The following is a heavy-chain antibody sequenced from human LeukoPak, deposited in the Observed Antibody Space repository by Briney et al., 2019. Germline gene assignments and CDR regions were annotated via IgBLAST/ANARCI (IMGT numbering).Heavy chain of an antibody. J-gene: IGHJ6*02. Sequence: PGGSLRLSCAASGFTFSSYWMSWVRQAPGRGLEGVGVISYDGCNKYYADSVKGRFTISRDNPKNTLYLHMNSLRAEDTAVYYCARDDYDFWSGYSGYYYYGMDVWGQGTTVTVSS. V-gene: IGHV3-30-3*01. CDR3: ARDDYDFWSGYSGYYYYGMDV. CDR1: GFTFSSYW. CDR2: ISYDGCNK. D-gene: IGHD3-3*01.